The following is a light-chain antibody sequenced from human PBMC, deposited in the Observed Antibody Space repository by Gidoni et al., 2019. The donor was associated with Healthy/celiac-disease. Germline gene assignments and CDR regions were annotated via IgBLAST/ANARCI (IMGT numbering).Light chain of an antibody. CDR1: QSVSSSY. CDR3: QQYGSSRGFT. Sequence: EIVLTQFPGTLSLSPGERATLSCRASQSVSSSYLAWYQQKPGQAPRLLIYCASSRATGIPDRFSGSGSGTDFTLTISSLEPEDFAVYYCQQYGSSRGFTFGPGTKVDIK. CDR2: CAS. V-gene: IGKV3-20*01. J-gene: IGKJ3*01.